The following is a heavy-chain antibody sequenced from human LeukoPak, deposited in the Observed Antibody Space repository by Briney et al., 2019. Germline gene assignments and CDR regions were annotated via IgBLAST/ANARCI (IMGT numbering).Heavy chain of an antibody. Sequence: PGRSLRLSCAASGFTFSDYTMHWVRRAPGKGLEWVGLISYDGSNKYFADSVKGRFSISRDNSKNTLYLQMNSLRHDDTAVYSCARDSLWFGDPPGDYFDYWGQGTLVTVSS. CDR3: ARDSLWFGDPPGDYFDY. V-gene: IGHV3-30*04. D-gene: IGHD3-10*01. CDR1: GFTFSDYT. CDR2: ISYDGSNK. J-gene: IGHJ4*02.